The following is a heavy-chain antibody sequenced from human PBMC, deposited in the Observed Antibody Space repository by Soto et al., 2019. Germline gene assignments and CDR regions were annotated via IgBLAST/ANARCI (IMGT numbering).Heavy chain of an antibody. V-gene: IGHV1-2*02. D-gene: IGHD6-13*01. CDR3: ARSLLDEYSSSWRAAYYGMDV. CDR2: INPNSGGT. Sequence: QVQLVQSGAELKKPGASVKVSCKASGFTFSAYYIYWVRQAPGHGLEGIGGINPNSGGTNNAQKFQGRVTITRDTSTSTVYMELSALIPDDTAVYYCARSLLDEYSSSWRAAYYGMDVWGQGTTVTVSS. J-gene: IGHJ6*02. CDR1: GFTFSAYY.